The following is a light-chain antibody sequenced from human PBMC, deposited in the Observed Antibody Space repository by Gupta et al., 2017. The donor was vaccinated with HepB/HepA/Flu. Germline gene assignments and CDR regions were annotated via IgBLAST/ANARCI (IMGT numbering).Light chain of an antibody. CDR1: SSNNGTNY. CDR2: ENN. CDR3: VTGDNNMSGL. J-gene: IGLJ2*01. V-gene: IGLV1-51*02. Sequence: QSVLTQPPSVSAAAGQKVTISCSGTSSNNGTNYVSWYQQVTGTAPKLLIFENNKRPSAITDRFSGSTSGTSAALRTTGLKTGDEDDYYCVTGDNNMSGLFGGGTKLTVL.